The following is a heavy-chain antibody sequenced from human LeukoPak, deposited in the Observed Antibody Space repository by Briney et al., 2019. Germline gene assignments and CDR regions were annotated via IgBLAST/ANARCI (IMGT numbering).Heavy chain of an antibody. J-gene: IGHJ3*02. Sequence: GSLRLSCAVSGFSVTSNYMSWIRQPPGKGLEWIGCIYYSGSTYYNPSLKSRVTISVDMSKSQFSLRLTSVTAADTAVYYCARKNDFDIWGQGTLVTVSS. V-gene: IGHV4-59*02. D-gene: IGHD2/OR15-2a*01. CDR3: ARKNDFDI. CDR1: GFSVTSNY. CDR2: IYYSGST.